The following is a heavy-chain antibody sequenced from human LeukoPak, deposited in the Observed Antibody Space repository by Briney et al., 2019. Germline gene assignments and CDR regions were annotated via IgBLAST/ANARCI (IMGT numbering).Heavy chain of an antibody. CDR3: ARVLGGLAFRTFDY. Sequence: ASVKVSRKASGYTSTRHYMHWVRQAPGQGLEWMGIINPSGGSTIYAQKFQGRVTTTRDTSTSTVYMELSSLRSEDTAVYYCARVLGGLAFRTFDYWGQGTLVTVSS. CDR2: INPSGGST. J-gene: IGHJ4*02. D-gene: IGHD3-16*01. CDR1: GYTSTRHY. V-gene: IGHV1-46*01.